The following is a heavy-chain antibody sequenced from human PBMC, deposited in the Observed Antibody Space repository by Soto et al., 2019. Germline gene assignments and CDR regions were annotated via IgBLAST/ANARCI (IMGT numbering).Heavy chain of an antibody. D-gene: IGHD3-22*01. CDR2: IIPIFGTA. Sequence: SVKVSCKASGGTFSSYAISWVRQAPGQGLEWMGGIIPIFGTANYAQKFQGRVTITADESTSTAYMELSSLRSEDTAVYYCASITYYYDSSGSKWGQGTLVTSPQ. J-gene: IGHJ4*02. CDR1: GGTFSSYA. CDR3: ASITYYYDSSGSK. V-gene: IGHV1-69*13.